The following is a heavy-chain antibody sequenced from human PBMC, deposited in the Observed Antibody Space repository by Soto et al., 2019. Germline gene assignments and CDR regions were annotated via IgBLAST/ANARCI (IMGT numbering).Heavy chain of an antibody. CDR1: GGSISSSSYY. D-gene: IGHD4-17*01. CDR2: IYYSGST. J-gene: IGHJ6*03. Sequence: SETLSLTCTVSGGSISSSSYYWGWIRQPPGKGLEWIGSIYYSGSTYYNPSLKSRVTISVDTSKNQFSLKLSSVTAADTAVYYCARLDMTTVTLPYYYYYMDVWGKGTTVTVSS. V-gene: IGHV4-39*01. CDR3: ARLDMTTVTLPYYYYYMDV.